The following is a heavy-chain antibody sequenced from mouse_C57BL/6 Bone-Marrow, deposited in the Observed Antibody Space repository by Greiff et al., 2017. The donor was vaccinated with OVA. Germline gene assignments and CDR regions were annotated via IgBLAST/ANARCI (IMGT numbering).Heavy chain of an antibody. J-gene: IGHJ1*03. Sequence: EVHLVESGPELVKPGASVKISCKASGYSFTDYNMNWVKQSNGKSLEWIGVINPNYGTTSYNQKFKGKATLTVDQSSSTAYMQLNSLTSEDSAVYYCARGGNYDYDKDWYFDGWGTGTTVTVSS. V-gene: IGHV1-39*01. CDR3: ARGGNYDYDKDWYFDG. CDR2: INPNYGTT. D-gene: IGHD2-4*01. CDR1: GYSFTDYN.